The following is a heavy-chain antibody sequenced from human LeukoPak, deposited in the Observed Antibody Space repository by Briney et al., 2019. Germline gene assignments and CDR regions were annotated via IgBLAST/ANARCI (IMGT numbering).Heavy chain of an antibody. CDR3: AKEDSSGWYDY. CDR2: ISGSGGST. J-gene: IGHJ4*02. CDR1: GFTFCTNA. Sequence: GGSLRLSCAASGFTFCTNAMSRVRQAPGKGLEWVSAISGSGGSTYYADSVKGRITISRDNSKNTLYLQMNSLRAEDTAVYYCAKEDSSGWYDYWGQGTLVTVSS. D-gene: IGHD6-19*01. V-gene: IGHV3-23*01.